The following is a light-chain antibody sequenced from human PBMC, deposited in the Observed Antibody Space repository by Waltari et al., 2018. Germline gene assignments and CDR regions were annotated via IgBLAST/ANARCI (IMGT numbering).Light chain of an antibody. CDR2: DAS. Sequence: DIQMTQSPSTLSASVGDRLTITCRATQTINRRLAWYQQKPGKAPKLLIHDASSLESGVPSRFSGSGSGTDFTLTISSLQPDDFATYYCQQYNNWPPLYTFGQGTKLEIK. CDR1: QTINRR. J-gene: IGKJ2*01. V-gene: IGKV1-5*01. CDR3: QQYNNWPPLYT.